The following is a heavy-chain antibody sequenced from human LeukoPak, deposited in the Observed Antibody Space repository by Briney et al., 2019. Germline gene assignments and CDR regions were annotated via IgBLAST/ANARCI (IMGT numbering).Heavy chain of an antibody. J-gene: IGHJ4*02. CDR2: IWYDGSNK. D-gene: IGHD6-13*01. V-gene: IGHV3-33*01. CDR3: ARGHSSSGHFVY. Sequence: GGSLRLSCAASGFTFSSYGMHWVRQAPGKGLEWVAVIWYDGSNKYYADSVKGRFTISRDNSKNTLYLQMNSLRAEDTAVYYCARGHSSSGHFVYWGQGTLVTVSS. CDR1: GFTFSSYG.